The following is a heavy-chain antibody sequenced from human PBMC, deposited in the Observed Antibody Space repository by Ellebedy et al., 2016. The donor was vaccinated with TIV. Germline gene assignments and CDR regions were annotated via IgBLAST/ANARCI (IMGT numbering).Heavy chain of an antibody. J-gene: IGHJ5*02. D-gene: IGHD3-9*01. CDR2: ISGYNGNT. CDR1: GYTFSSYG. V-gene: IGHV1-18*01. Sequence: AASVKVSCKASGYTFSSYGIGWVRQAPGQGLEWMGWISGYNGNTKYAQKFQDRVTMTTDTSTSTAYMDLRSLRSEDTAVYYCARVWSYDILFWLDPWGQGTLVTVSS. CDR3: ARVWSYDILFWLDP.